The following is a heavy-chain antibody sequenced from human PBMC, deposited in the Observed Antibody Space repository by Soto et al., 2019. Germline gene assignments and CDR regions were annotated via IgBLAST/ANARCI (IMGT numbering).Heavy chain of an antibody. CDR2: ISAYNGNT. J-gene: IGHJ6*02. CDR3: ARVVTMVRGVITVGYYCYGMDV. CDR1: GYTFTSYG. V-gene: IGHV1-18*01. Sequence: ASVKVSCKASGYTFTSYGISWVRQAPGQGLEWMGWISAYNGNTNYAQKLQGRVTMTTDTSTSTAYMELRSLRSDDTAVYYCARVVTMVRGVITVGYYCYGMDVWGQ. D-gene: IGHD3-10*01.